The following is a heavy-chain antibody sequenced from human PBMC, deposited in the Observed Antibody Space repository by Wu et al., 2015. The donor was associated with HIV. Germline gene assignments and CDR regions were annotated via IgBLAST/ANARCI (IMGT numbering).Heavy chain of an antibody. CDR1: GYTFSDFS. CDR3: ARDRFYGSGSYVY. V-gene: IGHV1-69*05. D-gene: IGHD3-10*01. CDR2: IIPSFGTP. Sequence: LQSGAEVKKPGASVRVSCKASGYTFSDFSIHWVRQAPGQGLEWMGGIIPSFGTPNYAQKFQGRVTITTDESTATVYMELSSLRSEDTAVYYCARDRFYGSGSYVYWGQGTLVTVSS. J-gene: IGHJ4*02.